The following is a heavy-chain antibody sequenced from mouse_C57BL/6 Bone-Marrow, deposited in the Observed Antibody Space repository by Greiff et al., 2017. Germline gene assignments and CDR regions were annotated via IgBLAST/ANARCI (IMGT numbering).Heavy chain of an antibody. CDR1: GFSLSTFGMG. Sequence: QVTLKVSGPGILQPSQTLSLTCSFSGFSLSTFGMGVGWIRQPSGKGLDWLANNWWDDDKTYNPALKRRPTISKVTFKYQVFLKIANVDTADTATYYCARIWGIGSSPFDYWGQGTTLTVSS. V-gene: IGHV8-8*01. CDR3: ARIWGIGSSPFDY. D-gene: IGHD1-1*01. J-gene: IGHJ2*01. CDR2: NWWDDDK.